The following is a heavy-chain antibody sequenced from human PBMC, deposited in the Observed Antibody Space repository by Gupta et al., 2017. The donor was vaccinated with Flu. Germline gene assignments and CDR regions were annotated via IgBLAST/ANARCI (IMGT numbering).Heavy chain of an antibody. CDR3: TTDPIYSSADY. D-gene: IGHD5-18*01. V-gene: IGHV3-11*01. Sequence: GSTIFYADSVKGRFTVSRDDAMNTLYLQVNSLRVEDTATYYCTTDPIYSSADYWVQGAQVTVSS. J-gene: IGHJ4*02. CDR2: GSTI.